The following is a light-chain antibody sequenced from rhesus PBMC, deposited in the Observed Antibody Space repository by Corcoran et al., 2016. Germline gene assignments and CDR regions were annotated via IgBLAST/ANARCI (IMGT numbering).Light chain of an antibody. CDR3: QHYYDNPYS. CDR1: STIYSN. V-gene: IGKV1S12*01. CDR2: ESF. Sequence: DIQMTQSPSALSASVGYRVTISCLASSTIYSNLAWYHQKPGNAPKFLIYESFSLQTGIPSRFSVIGSGTDFTLTISSLQPEDSATYYCQHYYDNPYSFGQGTKVEIK. J-gene: IGKJ2*01.